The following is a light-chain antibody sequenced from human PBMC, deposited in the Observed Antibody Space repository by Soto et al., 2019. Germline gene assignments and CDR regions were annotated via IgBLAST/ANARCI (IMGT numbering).Light chain of an antibody. V-gene: IGKV3-11*01. CDR3: QQRSSWPSYT. CDR1: QGVSSY. CDR2: DAS. J-gene: IGKJ2*01. Sequence: EIVLTQSPATLSLSPGERATLSCRASQGVSSYLAWYQQKPGQAPRLLIYDASNRATGIPARFSGSGSGTDFTLTISGLETEDFAVYYCQQRSSWPSYTFGQGTKVDIK.